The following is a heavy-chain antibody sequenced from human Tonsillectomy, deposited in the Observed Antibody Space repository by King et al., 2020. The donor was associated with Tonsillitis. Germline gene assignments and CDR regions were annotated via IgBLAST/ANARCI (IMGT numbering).Heavy chain of an antibody. CDR3: ARERANCSSTSCYVDY. CDR2: INPNSGGT. Sequence: VQLVQSGAEVKKPGASVKVSCKASGYTFTGYYMHWVRQAPGQGLEWMGWINPNSGGTNYAQKFQGRVTMTRDTSISTAYMELSRLRSDDTAVYYCARERANCSSTSCYVDYWGQGTLVTVSS. J-gene: IGHJ4*02. CDR1: GYTFTGYY. D-gene: IGHD2-2*01. V-gene: IGHV1-2*02.